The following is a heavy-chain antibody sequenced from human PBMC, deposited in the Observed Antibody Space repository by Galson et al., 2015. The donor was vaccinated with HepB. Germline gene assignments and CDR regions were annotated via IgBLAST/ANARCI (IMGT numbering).Heavy chain of an antibody. J-gene: IGHJ6*02. D-gene: IGHD3-16*01. Sequence: SLRLSCAPSGFTFSNYWMSWVRQAPGKGLEWVANIKEDGSEKYYVDSVKGRFTISRDNAKNSLYLQMNSLRAEDTAVFYCARHISPPGTGEFHGMDVWGQGTTVTVSS. CDR2: IKEDGSEK. CDR1: GFTFSNYW. CDR3: ARHISPPGTGEFHGMDV. V-gene: IGHV3-7*03.